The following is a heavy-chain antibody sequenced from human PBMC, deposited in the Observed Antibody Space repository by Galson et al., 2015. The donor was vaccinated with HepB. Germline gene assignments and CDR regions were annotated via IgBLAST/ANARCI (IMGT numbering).Heavy chain of an antibody. CDR1: GFTFSTFA. CDR2: LHNDGVTT. D-gene: IGHD2-2*03. CDR3: AKFRGMDIGEYHFDH. Sequence: SLRLSCAASGFTFSTFAMGWVRQAPGKGLEWVSTLHNDGVTTHIADSVRGRFTISRDNSKNTLFPQMNSLGVEDTALYYCAKFRGMDIGEYHFDHWGQGTLVTVSS. J-gene: IGHJ4*02. V-gene: IGHV3-23*05.